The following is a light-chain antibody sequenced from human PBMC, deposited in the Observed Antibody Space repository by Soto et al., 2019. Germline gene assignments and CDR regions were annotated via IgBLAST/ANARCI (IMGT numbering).Light chain of an antibody. Sequence: EIVLTQSPGTLSLSPGERATLSCRASQSIGRSHLAWYQQRPGQAPRVLIYGTSSRATGIPDRFSGSGSGTEFTLTISSLQSEDFAVYYCQQYGKSPLTFGGGTKV. CDR2: GTS. V-gene: IGKV3-20*01. J-gene: IGKJ4*01. CDR3: QQYGKSPLT. CDR1: QSIGRSH.